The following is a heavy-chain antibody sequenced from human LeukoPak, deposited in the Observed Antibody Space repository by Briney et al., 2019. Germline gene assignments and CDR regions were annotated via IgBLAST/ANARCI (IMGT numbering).Heavy chain of an antibody. Sequence: GSLRLSCVASGFTVSSNYMSWVRQPPGKGLEWIGEIYHSGSTNYNPSLKSRVTISVDKSKNQFSLKLSSVTAVDTAVYYCARDLDYYGSGSGGFDYWAREPWSPSPQ. CDR3: ARDLDYYGSGSGGFDY. CDR1: GFTVSSNY. V-gene: IGHV4-4*02. D-gene: IGHD3-10*01. CDR2: IYHSGST. J-gene: IGHJ4*02.